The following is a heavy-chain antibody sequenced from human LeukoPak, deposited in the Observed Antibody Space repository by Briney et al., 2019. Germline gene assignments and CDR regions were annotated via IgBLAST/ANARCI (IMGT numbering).Heavy chain of an antibody. V-gene: IGHV3-74*01. D-gene: IGHD6-19*01. Sequence: GGSLRLSCAASGFTFSSYWMHWVRQAPGKGLVWVSRINSDDSSTSYADSVKGRFTITRGNAKNTLYLQMNSLRDEDTAVYYCARGGFYSSGLIDYWGQGTLVTVSS. CDR2: INSDDSST. CDR1: GFTFSSYW. J-gene: IGHJ4*02. CDR3: ARGGFYSSGLIDY.